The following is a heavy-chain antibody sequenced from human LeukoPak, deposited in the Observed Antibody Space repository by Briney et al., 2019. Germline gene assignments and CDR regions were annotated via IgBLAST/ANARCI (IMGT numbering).Heavy chain of an antibody. V-gene: IGHV3-66*03. CDR1: GFTVSSNY. Sequence: GGSLRLSCAASGFTVSSNYMSWVRQGPGRGLEWVSVTFGSDNTDYADSVKGRFTVSTDNSKNTLYLQMNSLRAEDTAVYYCARDQNYWGRGTLVTVSS. CDR2: TFGSDNT. J-gene: IGHJ4*02. CDR3: ARDQNY.